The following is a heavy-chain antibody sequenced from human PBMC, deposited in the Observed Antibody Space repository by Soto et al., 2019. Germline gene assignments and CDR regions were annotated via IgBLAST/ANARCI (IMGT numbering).Heavy chain of an antibody. CDR2: LSGGGSNT. V-gene: IGHV3-23*01. CDR1: GFSFSTYS. Sequence: PGGTLRLFCAASGFSFSTYSMAWVRQTPGKGLAWVSGLSGGGSNTFYADSVQGRFTISVDNSKNTVYLQMNSLRVEDTAVYYCARWDGYGDVWGQGTLVTVSS. J-gene: IGHJ4*02. CDR3: ARWDGYGDV. D-gene: IGHD4-17*01.